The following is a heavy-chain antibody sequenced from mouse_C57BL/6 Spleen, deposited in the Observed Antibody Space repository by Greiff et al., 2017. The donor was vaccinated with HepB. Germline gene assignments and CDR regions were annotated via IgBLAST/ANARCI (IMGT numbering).Heavy chain of an antibody. CDR2: IYPGSGSN. Sequence: QVQLQQPGAELVKPGASVKMSCKASGYTFTSYWITWVKQRPGQGLEWIGDIYPGSGSNNYNEKFKSKAKLTVDTSYSTAYMQLSRLTSEDSAVYYRARGSITTVVDWYFDVWGTGTTVTVSS. V-gene: IGHV1-55*01. D-gene: IGHD1-1*01. CDR1: GYTFTSYW. J-gene: IGHJ1*03. CDR3: ARGSITTVVDWYFDV.